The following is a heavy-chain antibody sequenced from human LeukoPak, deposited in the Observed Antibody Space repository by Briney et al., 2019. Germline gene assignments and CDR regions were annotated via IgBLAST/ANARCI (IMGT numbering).Heavy chain of an antibody. Sequence: PGGSLRLSCAASGFIFSDYNINWVRQAPGKGLEWVSSISSTSSYMYYADSLKGRFTISRDNSKNTLYLQMNSLRAADTAVYYCAKDHVGDYSNYFDYWGQGTLVTVSS. CDR3: AKDHVGDYSNYFDY. CDR1: GFIFSDYN. J-gene: IGHJ4*02. CDR2: ISSTSSYM. V-gene: IGHV3-21*01. D-gene: IGHD4-11*01.